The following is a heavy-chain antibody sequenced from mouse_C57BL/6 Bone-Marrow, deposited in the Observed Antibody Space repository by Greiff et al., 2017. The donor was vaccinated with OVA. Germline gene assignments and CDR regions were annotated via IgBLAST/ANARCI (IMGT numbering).Heavy chain of an antibody. D-gene: IGHD1-1*01. J-gene: IGHJ1*03. V-gene: IGHV3-6*01. CDR2: ISYDGSN. CDR3: AREGYGSSYVWYFDV. Sequence: EVKLEESGPGLVKPSQSLSLTCSVTGYSITSGYFWNWIRQFPGNKLEWMGYISYDGSNNYNPSLKNRISITRDTSKNPLFLKLNSVTTEDTATYYCAREGYGSSYVWYFDVWGTGTTVTVSA. CDR1: GYSITSGYF.